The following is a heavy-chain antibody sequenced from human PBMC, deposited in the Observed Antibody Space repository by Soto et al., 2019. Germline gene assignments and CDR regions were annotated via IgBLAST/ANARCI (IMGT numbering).Heavy chain of an antibody. D-gene: IGHD2-21*02. Sequence: QVQLQESGPGLVKPSQTLSLTCTVSGGSISSGDYYWSWIRQPPGKGLEWIGYLYYSGSTYYTPSLKSRVTISVDTSKNQFSLKLSSVTAADTAVYYCARDHGYCGGDCPNWFDPWGQGTLVTVSS. J-gene: IGHJ5*02. V-gene: IGHV4-30-4*01. CDR1: GGSISSGDYY. CDR3: ARDHGYCGGDCPNWFDP. CDR2: LYYSGST.